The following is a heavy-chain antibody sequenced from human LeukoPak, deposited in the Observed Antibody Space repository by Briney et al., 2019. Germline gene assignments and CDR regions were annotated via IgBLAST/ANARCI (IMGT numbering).Heavy chain of an antibody. Sequence: GGSLRLSCAASGFTFSSYGMHWVRQAPGKGLEWGAVISYDGSTKYYADSVKGRFTTSRDNSKNTLYLQMNSLRAEDTVVYYCAKAEVTAAIGDFQHWGQGTLVTVSS. CDR1: GFTFSSYG. CDR3: AKAEVTAAIGDFQH. D-gene: IGHD2-2*01. CDR2: ISYDGSTK. J-gene: IGHJ1*01. V-gene: IGHV3-30*18.